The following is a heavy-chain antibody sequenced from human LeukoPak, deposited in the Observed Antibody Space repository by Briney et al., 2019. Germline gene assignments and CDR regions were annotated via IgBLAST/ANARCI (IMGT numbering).Heavy chain of an antibody. CDR3: ARDYGGSSPFDY. J-gene: IGHJ4*02. V-gene: IGHV3-48*03. Sequence: GGSLRLSCAASGFTFSSYEMNWVRQAPGKGLVWVSYISSSGSTIYYADSVKGRFTISRDNAKNSLYLQMNSLRDEDTAVYYCARDYGGSSPFDYWGQGTLVTVSS. CDR1: GFTFSSYE. D-gene: IGHD4-23*01. CDR2: ISSSGSTI.